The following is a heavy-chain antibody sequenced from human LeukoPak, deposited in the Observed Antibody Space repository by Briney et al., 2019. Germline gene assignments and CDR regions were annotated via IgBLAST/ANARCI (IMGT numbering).Heavy chain of an antibody. CDR1: GFTFSSYW. Sequence: GGSLRLSCAASGFTFSSYWMSWVRQAPGKGLEWVANIKQDGSEKYYVDSVKGRFTISRDNAKNSLYLQMNSLRAEDTAVYYCARGVPIAAAGTSYWFDPWGQGALVTVSS. CDR3: ARGVPIAAAGTSYWFDP. V-gene: IGHV3-7*01. D-gene: IGHD6-13*01. CDR2: IKQDGSEK. J-gene: IGHJ5*02.